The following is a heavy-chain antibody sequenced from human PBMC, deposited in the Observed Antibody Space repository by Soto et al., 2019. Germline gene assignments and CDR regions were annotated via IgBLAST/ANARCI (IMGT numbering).Heavy chain of an antibody. J-gene: IGHJ4*02. CDR3: AHRPRLRFADYDPSTSYVFDS. CDR2: IYGDNDK. CDR1: GFSLSNSGVG. V-gene: IGHV2-5*02. D-gene: IGHD4-17*01. Sequence: QITLKESGPSPVKPTQTLTVTCTFSGFSLSNSGVGVARIRQPPGKALEWLALIYGDNDKRYSPSLKTTLTITKNPSKNPVVHTMATRLPAHTARYSLAHRPRLRFADYDPSTSYVFDSWRQATLVTVAS.